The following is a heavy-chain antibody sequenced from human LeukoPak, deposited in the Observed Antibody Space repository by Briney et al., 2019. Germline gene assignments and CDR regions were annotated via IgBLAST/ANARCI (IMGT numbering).Heavy chain of an antibody. Sequence: SETLSLTCAVYGGSFSDSYWSWIRQPPGKGLEWIGEINHSGSTNYNPSLKSRVTMSVDTSKNQFSLKLNSVTAADTAVYYCARGELLATVVTPGGLTCFDSWGQGTLVSVSS. CDR1: GGSFSDSY. D-gene: IGHD4-23*01. CDR3: ARGELLATVVTPGGLTCFDS. J-gene: IGHJ5*01. V-gene: IGHV4-34*01. CDR2: INHSGST.